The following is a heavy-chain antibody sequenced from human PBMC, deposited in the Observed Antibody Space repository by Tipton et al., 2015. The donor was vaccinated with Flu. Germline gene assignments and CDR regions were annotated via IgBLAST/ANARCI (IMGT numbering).Heavy chain of an antibody. J-gene: IGHJ6*02. V-gene: IGHV3-66*01. D-gene: IGHD2/OR15-2a*01. CDR2: IYSGGST. CDR3: ARDSMAPPAYYYGMDV. CDR1: GFTVSSNY. Sequence: SGFTVSSNYMSWVRQAPGKGLEWVSVIYSGGSTYYADSVKGRFTISRDNSKNTLYLQMNSLRAEDTAVYYCARDSMAPPAYYYGMDVWGQGTTVTVSS.